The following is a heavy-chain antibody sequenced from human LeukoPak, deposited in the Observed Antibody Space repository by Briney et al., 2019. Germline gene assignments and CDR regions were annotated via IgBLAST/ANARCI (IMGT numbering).Heavy chain of an antibody. Sequence: GGSLRLSCAASGFTFSSYSMNWVRQAPGKGLEWVSYISSSSSTIYYADSVKGRFTISRDNAKNTLYLQMNSLRAEDTAVYFCTRSLYGSRTDYWGQGTLVTVSS. J-gene: IGHJ4*02. D-gene: IGHD2-15*01. CDR2: ISSSSSTI. V-gene: IGHV3-48*04. CDR1: GFTFSSYS. CDR3: TRSLYGSRTDY.